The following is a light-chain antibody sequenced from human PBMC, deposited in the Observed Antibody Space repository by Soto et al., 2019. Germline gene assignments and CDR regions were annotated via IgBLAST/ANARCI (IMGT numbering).Light chain of an antibody. J-gene: IGKJ5*01. CDR2: AAS. CDR1: QGISSY. Sequence: IQMTHYPSSLSASVGDRFAITCRASQGISSYLAWYQQKPGKAPKLLIYAASTLQTGVPSRFSGSGSGTDFALTISSLQPEDFATYYCQQSYTTPVSFCQGTRLEIK. CDR3: QQSYTTPVS. V-gene: IGKV1-39*01.